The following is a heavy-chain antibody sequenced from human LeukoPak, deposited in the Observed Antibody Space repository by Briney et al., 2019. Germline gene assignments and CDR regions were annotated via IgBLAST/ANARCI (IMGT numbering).Heavy chain of an antibody. V-gene: IGHV3-23*01. CDR1: GFIFNSFA. J-gene: IGHJ4*02. CDR2: FSGSGSRT. Sequence: PGGSLRLSCAASGFIFNSFAMSWVRQAAGKGLEWVSTFSGSGSRTSYADSVKGRFTISRDNSKNTLYLQMKSLRAEDTAVYYCAKSALAAGVAPYYDSSGSFDYWGQGTLVTVSS. D-gene: IGHD3-22*01. CDR3: AKSALAAGVAPYYDSSGSFDY.